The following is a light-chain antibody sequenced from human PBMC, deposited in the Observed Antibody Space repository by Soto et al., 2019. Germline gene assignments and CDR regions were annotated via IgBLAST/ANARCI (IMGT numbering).Light chain of an antibody. Sequence: QPVLTQPPSASGTPGQRVTISCSGSSSNIGSNYVYWYQQLPGTAPKLLIYRNNQRPSGVPDRFSGSKSGTSASLAISGLRSEDEADYDCAAWDDSLSGSYVFGTGTKLTVL. CDR2: RNN. CDR3: AAWDDSLSGSYV. J-gene: IGLJ1*01. V-gene: IGLV1-47*01. CDR1: SSNIGSNY.